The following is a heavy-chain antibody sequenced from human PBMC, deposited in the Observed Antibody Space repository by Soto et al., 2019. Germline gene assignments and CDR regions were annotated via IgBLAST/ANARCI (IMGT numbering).Heavy chain of an antibody. CDR3: ARHSSGWYLDR. Sequence: PSETLSLTCTISGGSISGYYWAWVRQSPRKGLEWIGYIYYTGSNNYNYNPSLNSRVSMSVDTSKNQLSLKLNSVTAADSAVYYCARHSSGWYLDRWGQRTPVTVSS. D-gene: IGHD6-19*01. CDR2: IYYTGSNNY. CDR1: GGSISGYY. V-gene: IGHV4-59*08. J-gene: IGHJ5*02.